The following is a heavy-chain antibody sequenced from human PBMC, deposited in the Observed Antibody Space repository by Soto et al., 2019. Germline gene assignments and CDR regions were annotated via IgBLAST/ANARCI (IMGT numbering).Heavy chain of an antibody. CDR2: IIPIFGTA. V-gene: IGHV1-69*06. CDR1: GGTFSSYA. CDR3: ARDPYDSSGYFSPDWYFDL. Sequence: SVKVSCKASGGTFSSYAISWVRQAPGQGLEWMGGIIPIFGTANYAQKFQGRVTITADKSTSTAYMELSSLRSEDTAVYYCARDPYDSSGYFSPDWYFDLWGRGTLVTVSS. D-gene: IGHD3-22*01. J-gene: IGHJ2*01.